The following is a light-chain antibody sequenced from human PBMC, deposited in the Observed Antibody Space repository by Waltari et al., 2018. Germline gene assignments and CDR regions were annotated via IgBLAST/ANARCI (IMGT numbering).Light chain of an antibody. CDR1: QSVTTW. CDR2: DAS. V-gene: IGKV1-5*01. CDR3: QQYNDRVLT. J-gene: IGKJ2*01. Sequence: DIQLTQSPSTLSASVGDRVTITCRASQSVTTWLAWYQQKAGKAPKLLIYDASIVQSGVPSRFSGGGSGTEFSLTINSLQPDDFATDYCQQYNDRVLTFGQGT.